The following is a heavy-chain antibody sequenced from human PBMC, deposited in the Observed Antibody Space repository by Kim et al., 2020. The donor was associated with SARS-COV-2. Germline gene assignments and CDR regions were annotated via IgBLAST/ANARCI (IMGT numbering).Heavy chain of an antibody. J-gene: IGHJ4*02. Sequence: TYYNPSLKSRVTISVDTSKNQFSLKLSSVTAADTAVYYCARVDQELTADYWGQGTLVTVSS. V-gene: IGHV4-39*07. D-gene: IGHD1-26*01. CDR3: ARVDQELTADY. CDR2: T.